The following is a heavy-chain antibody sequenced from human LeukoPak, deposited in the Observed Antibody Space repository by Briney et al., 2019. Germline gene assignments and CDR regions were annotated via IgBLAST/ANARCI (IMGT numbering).Heavy chain of an antibody. CDR2: ISGRGSSI. D-gene: IGHD7-27*01. CDR3: ARLTGDHFYYYGMDV. V-gene: IGHV3-11*01. J-gene: IGHJ6*02. Sequence: GGSLRLSCAASGFTFSDYSLSWIRQAPGKGLEWISYISGRGSSIYYADSVKGRFTISRDNAKNSLFLQMNSLRDEDTAVYFCARLTGDHFYYYGMDVWGQGTTVAVSS. CDR1: GFTFSDYS.